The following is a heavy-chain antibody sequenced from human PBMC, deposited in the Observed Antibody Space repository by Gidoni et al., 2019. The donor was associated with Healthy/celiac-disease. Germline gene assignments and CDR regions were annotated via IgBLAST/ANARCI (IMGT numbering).Heavy chain of an antibody. CDR3: AKDNDYVWGSYRL. V-gene: IGHV3-23*01. CDR2: ISGSGGST. CDR1: GFTFSSYA. J-gene: IGHJ4*02. D-gene: IGHD3-16*02. Sequence: EVQLLESGGGLVQPGGSLRLSCAASGFTFSSYAMSWVRQAPGKGLEWVSAISGSGGSTYYADSAKGRFTISRDNSKNTLYLQMNSLRAEDTAVYYCAKDNDYVWGSYRLWGQGTLVTVSS.